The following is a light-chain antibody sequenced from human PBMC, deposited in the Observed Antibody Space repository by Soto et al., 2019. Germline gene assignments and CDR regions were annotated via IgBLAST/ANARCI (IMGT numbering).Light chain of an antibody. CDR2: DVS. CDR1: SSDVGGYNY. CDR3: CSYAGSYRYV. J-gene: IGLJ1*01. V-gene: IGLV2-11*01. Sequence: QSVLTQPRSVSGSPGQSVTISCTGTSSDVGGYNYVSWYQQHPGKAPKLMIYDVSKRPSGVPDRFSGSKSGNTASLTISGLQAEDDADYYCCSYAGSYRYVFGTGSKVTVL.